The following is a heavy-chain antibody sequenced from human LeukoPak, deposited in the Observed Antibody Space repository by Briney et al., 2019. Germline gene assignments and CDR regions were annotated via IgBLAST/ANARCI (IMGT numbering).Heavy chain of an antibody. J-gene: IGHJ4*02. Sequence: GGSLRLSCAASGFTVSSNYMSWVRQAPGKGLEWVSVIYSGGSTYYAESVKGRFTIPRDNSKNTLFLQMNGLRAEDTAVYYCARGSSGTYDMGYWGQGTLVTVSS. V-gene: IGHV3-66*01. CDR2: IYSGGST. D-gene: IGHD1-26*01. CDR1: GFTVSSNY. CDR3: ARGSSGTYDMGY.